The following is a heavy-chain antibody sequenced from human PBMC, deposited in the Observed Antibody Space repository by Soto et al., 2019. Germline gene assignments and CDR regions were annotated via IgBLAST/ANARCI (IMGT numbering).Heavy chain of an antibody. CDR1: GFTFSSYA. V-gene: IGHV3-30-3*01. J-gene: IGHJ3*02. Sequence: QVQLVESGGGVVQPGRSLRLSCAASGFTFSSYAMHWVRQAPGKGLEWVAVISYDGSNKYYADSVKGRFTISRDNSKNTLYLQMNSLRAEDTAVYYCARDFEIVGATSVFDIWGLGTMVTVSS. D-gene: IGHD1-26*01. CDR3: ARDFEIVGATSVFDI. CDR2: ISYDGSNK.